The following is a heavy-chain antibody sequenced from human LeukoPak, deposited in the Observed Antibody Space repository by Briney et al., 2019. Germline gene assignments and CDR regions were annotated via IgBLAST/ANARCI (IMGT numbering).Heavy chain of an antibody. J-gene: IGHJ5*02. CDR1: GGTFSGYA. CDR2: IIPIFGTA. D-gene: IGHD3-10*01. Sequence: SVKVSCKASGGTFSGYAISWVRQAPGQGLEWMGGIIPIFGTANYAQKFQGRVTITADESTSTAYMELSSLRSEDTAVYYCARDLNYYGSGIPSDPWGQGTLVTVSS. V-gene: IGHV1-69*13. CDR3: ARDLNYYGSGIPSDP.